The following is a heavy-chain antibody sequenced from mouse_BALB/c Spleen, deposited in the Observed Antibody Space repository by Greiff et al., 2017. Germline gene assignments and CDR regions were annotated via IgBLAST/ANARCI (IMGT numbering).Heavy chain of an antibody. CDR1: GYTFTSHW. CDR3: AREDWDEGGAMDY. Sequence: VKLQQPGAELVKPGASVKLSCKASGYTFTSHWMHWVKQRPGQGLEWIGEINPSNGRTNYNEKFKSKATLTVDKSSSTAYMQLSSLTSEDSAVYYCAREDWDEGGAMDYWGQGTSVTVSS. J-gene: IGHJ4*01. V-gene: IGHV1S81*02. CDR2: INPSNGRT. D-gene: IGHD4-1*01.